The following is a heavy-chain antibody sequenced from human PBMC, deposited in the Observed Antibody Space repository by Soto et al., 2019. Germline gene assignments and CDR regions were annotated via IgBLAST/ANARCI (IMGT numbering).Heavy chain of an antibody. V-gene: IGHV3-11*06. Sequence: QVQLVESGGGLVKPGGSLRLSCVASGFTFSDSYMSWVRQAPGKGLEWVSYISSTSSFTDYAESVKGRFIISRDNAKNSLFMQMNTLRAEDTALYSCARRDGYNDFDFWGQGTLVSVSS. CDR1: GFTFSDSY. J-gene: IGHJ4*02. CDR2: ISSTSSFT. CDR3: ARRDGYNDFDF. D-gene: IGHD5-12*01.